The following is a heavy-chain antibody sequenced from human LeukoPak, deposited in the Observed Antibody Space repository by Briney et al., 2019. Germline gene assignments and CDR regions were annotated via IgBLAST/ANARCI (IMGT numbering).Heavy chain of an antibody. CDR3: ARGEYYYDSSGAFNWFDP. J-gene: IGHJ5*02. CDR1: GGSISSYS. V-gene: IGHV4-30-2*01. Sequence: SETLSLTCTVSGGSISSYSWSWIRQPPGKGLEWIGYIYHSGSTYYNPSLKSRVTISVDRSKNQFSLKLSSVTAADTAVYYCARGEYYYDSSGAFNWFDPWGQGTLVTVSS. D-gene: IGHD3-22*01. CDR2: IYHSGST.